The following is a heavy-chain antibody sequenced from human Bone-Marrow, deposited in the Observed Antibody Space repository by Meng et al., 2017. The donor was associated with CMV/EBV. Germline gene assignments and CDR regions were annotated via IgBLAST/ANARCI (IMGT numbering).Heavy chain of an antibody. D-gene: IGHD1-1*01. CDR3: ARTGTTSAETPFDY. V-gene: IGHV4-39*01. Sequence: GSLRLSCTVSGGSISSSSYYWGWIRQPPGKGLEWIGSIYYSGSTYYNPSLKSRVTISVDTSKNQFSLKLSSVTAADTAVYYCARTGTTSAETPFDYWGQGTLVTVSS. J-gene: IGHJ4*02. CDR1: GGSISSSSYY. CDR2: IYYSGST.